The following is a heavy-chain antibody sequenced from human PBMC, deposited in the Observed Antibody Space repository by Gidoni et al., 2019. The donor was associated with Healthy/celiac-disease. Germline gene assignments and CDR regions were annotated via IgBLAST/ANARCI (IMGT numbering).Heavy chain of an antibody. Sequence: QVQLVQSGAEVKKPGASVKVSCKATGYTFTRYSMHWVRQAPGQRLEWMGWINAGNGDTKYSQRCQGRATITRDTSASTAYMELSSLRSEDTAVYYCARGAVAPLGWLDPWGQGTLVTVFS. CDR2: INAGNGDT. V-gene: IGHV1-3*01. D-gene: IGHD5-12*01. J-gene: IGHJ5*02. CDR3: ARGAVAPLGWLDP. CDR1: GYTFTRYS.